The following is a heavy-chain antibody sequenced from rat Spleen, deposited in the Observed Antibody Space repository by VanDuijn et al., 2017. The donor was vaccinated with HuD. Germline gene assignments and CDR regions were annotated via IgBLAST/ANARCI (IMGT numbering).Heavy chain of an antibody. CDR3: ATGGD. Sequence: EVQLVESGGGLVQPGRSLKLSCAASGFTFSDYYMTWIRQAPGKGLEWVASITDTGGYTYYPDSEKGRFTISRDNAKSTLYLQMNSLRSEDTATYYCATGGDWGQGVMVTVSS. CDR1: GFTFSDYY. V-gene: IGHV5S23*01. D-gene: IGHD1-4*01. CDR2: ITDTGGYT. J-gene: IGHJ2*01.